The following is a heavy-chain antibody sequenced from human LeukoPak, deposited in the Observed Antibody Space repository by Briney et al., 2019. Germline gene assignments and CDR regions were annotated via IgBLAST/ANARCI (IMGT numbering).Heavy chain of an antibody. CDR3: ARGAYVQMGTIDGHFDY. V-gene: IGHV4-31*03. CDR1: GDSVSSGSY. J-gene: IGHJ4*01. Sequence: SETLSLTCTISGDSVSSGSYWSWIRQYPGKGLEWIGYIYYSGNVHYNPSLKSRVVISEDRSNNHFSLRLSSVPAADTAVNYCARGAYVQMGTIDGHFDYSGQGTLVTAS. D-gene: IGHD5-24*01. CDR2: IYYSGNV.